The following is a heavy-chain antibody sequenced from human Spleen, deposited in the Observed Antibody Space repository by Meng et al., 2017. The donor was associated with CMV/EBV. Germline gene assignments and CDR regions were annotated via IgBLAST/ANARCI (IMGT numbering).Heavy chain of an antibody. J-gene: IGHJ4*02. V-gene: IGHV4-39*01. CDR1: ISGSNYY. D-gene: IGHD4-17*01. Sequence: ISGSNYYWGWIRQPPGKGLEWIGSVYYTGSTYYNPSLKSRFTISVDTSKNQFSLRLTSVTAADTAVYYCARLHETTETTWGGGFFDYWGQGTLVTVSS. CDR3: ARLHETTETTWGGGFFDY. CDR2: VYYTGST.